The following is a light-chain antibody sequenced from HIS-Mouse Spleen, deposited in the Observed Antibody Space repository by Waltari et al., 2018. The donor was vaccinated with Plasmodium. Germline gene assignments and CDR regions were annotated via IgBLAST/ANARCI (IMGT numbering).Light chain of an antibody. CDR1: SDINVGSYN. V-gene: IGLV5-37*01. J-gene: IGLJ3*02. CDR3: CSYAGSYSPWV. Sequence: QPVLTQPPSSSASPGESARLTCTLPSDINVGSYNIYWYQQKPGSPPRYLLYYYSDSDKGQGSGVPSRLSGSKSGNTASLTIAGLQAEDEADYYCCSYAGSYSPWVFGGGTKLTVL. CDR2: YYSDSDK.